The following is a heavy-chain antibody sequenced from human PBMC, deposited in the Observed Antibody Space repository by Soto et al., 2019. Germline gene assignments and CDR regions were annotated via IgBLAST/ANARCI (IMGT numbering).Heavy chain of an antibody. CDR3: ARATRSGSPHFDH. V-gene: IGHV1-46*01. Sequence: ASVKVSCKAPADTFTSYYIHWVRQAPGHGLEWMGIINPSGGSTRFAQEFQGRVTMTRETSTSTLYMELSSLRSEDKAVYYCARATRSGSPHFDHWGQGTLVTVSS. CDR2: INPSGGST. J-gene: IGHJ4*02. CDR1: ADTFTSYY. D-gene: IGHD5-12*01.